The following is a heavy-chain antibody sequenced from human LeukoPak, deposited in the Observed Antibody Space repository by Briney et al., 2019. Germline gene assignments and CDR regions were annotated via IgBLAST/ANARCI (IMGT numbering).Heavy chain of an antibody. D-gene: IGHD6-19*01. CDR3: ARVHRPGGGQWLVQEYFQH. CDR2: ISYEGSNK. Sequence: QPGRSLRLSCAASGFTFSSYAMDWVRQAPGKGLGWVAVISYEGSNKYYADSVKGRFTISRDNSKNTLYLQMNSLRAEDTAVYYCARVHRPGGGQWLVQEYFQHWRQGTLVTVSS. V-gene: IGHV3-30-3*01. CDR1: GFTFSSYA. J-gene: IGHJ1*01.